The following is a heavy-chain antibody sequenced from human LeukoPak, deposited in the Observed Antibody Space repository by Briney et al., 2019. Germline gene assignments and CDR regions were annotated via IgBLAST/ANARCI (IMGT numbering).Heavy chain of an antibody. J-gene: IGHJ4*01. V-gene: IGHV4-31*03. Sequence: PSQTLSLTCTVSGGSISSGGYYWSWIPQHPGKGLEGIGYIYYSGSTYHVPSPTRRLTTSVDTSKHQSSLKLSSVTAADPAVYYCARDAQPTYYYDSSGYYFDSWGHGTLVTVSS. CDR1: GGSISSGGYY. D-gene: IGHD3-22*01. CDR3: ARDAQPTYYYDSSGYYFDS. CDR2: IYYSGST.